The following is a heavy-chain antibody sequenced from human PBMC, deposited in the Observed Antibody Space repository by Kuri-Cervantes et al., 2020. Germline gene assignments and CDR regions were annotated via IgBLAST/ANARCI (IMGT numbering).Heavy chain of an antibody. V-gene: IGHV2-5*08. J-gene: IGHJ4*02. D-gene: IGHD3-22*01. CDR1: GGSISSSNW. CDR2: IYWDDDK. CDR3: AHVRNYDIYDY. Sequence: TLSLTCAVSGGSISSSNWWSWIRQPPGKALEWLALIYWDDDKRYSPSLKSRLTITKDTSKNQVVLTMTNMDPVDTATYYCAHVRNYDIYDYWGQGTLVTVSS.